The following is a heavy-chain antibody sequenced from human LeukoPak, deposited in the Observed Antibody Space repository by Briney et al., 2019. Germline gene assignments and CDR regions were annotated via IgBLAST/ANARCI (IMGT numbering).Heavy chain of an antibody. V-gene: IGHV3-74*01. CDR1: GFTFSKYW. J-gene: IGHJ4*02. D-gene: IGHD6-19*01. CDR3: ATKQWLAPPPDS. Sequence: GGSLRLSCAASGFTFSKYWMLWVRQAPGKGLESVSRINTDGTVTTYADSVKGLFTVPRDNADNTMFLQMNSVSDKDTDVDYCATKQWLAPPPDSWGQGTPVTVSS. CDR2: INTDGTVT.